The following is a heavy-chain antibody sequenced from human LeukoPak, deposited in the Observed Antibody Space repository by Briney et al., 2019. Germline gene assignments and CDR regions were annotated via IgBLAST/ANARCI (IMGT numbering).Heavy chain of an antibody. CDR1: GYTFISYG. J-gene: IGHJ4*02. D-gene: IGHD6-19*01. Sequence: GASVKVSCKASGYTFISYGISWVRQAPGQGLEWMGWISAYNGNTNYAQEFQGRVTMTTDTSTSTAYMELRSLKFDDTAVYYCVRGRKLYSSGWYVEDDYWGQGTLVTVSS. CDR3: VRGRKLYSSGWYVEDDY. V-gene: IGHV1-18*01. CDR2: ISAYNGNT.